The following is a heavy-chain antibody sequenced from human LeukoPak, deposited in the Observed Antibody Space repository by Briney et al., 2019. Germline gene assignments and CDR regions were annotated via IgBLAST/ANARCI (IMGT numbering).Heavy chain of an antibody. V-gene: IGHV1-24*01. CDR1: GYXLTELS. CDR3: ATGYGGIAAAGTHYYFFGMDV. CDR2: FDPEDGKT. D-gene: IGHD6-13*01. J-gene: IGHJ6*02. Sequence: ASVKVSCKVSGYXLTELSIHWVRQAPGKGLEWMGGFDPEDGKTIYAQKFQGRVTMTEDTSAATAYMELSSLRSEDTAVYYCATGYGGIAAAGTHYYFFGMDVWGQGTTVTVSS.